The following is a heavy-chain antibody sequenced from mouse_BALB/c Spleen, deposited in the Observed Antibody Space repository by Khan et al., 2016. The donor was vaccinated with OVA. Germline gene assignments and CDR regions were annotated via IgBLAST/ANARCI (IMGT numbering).Heavy chain of an antibody. J-gene: IGHJ2*01. Sequence: QVQLKDSGAELVRPGASVKLSCKTSGYIFTSYWIHWVKQRSGQGLEWIARLYPGTNTTYYNENLKDRATLTADKSSSTAYMQLNSLKSETSAGYFCAREEALYYFDYWGQGTTLTVSS. CDR2: LYPGTNTT. D-gene: IGHD3-2*02. CDR1: GYIFTSYW. V-gene: IGHV1S132*01. CDR3: AREEALYYFDY.